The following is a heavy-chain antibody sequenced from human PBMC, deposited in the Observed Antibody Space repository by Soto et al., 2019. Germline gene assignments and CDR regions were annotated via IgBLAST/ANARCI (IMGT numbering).Heavy chain of an antibody. J-gene: IGHJ4*02. CDR3: VRGGGGGQFDS. Sequence: QIQLVESGGGLVKPGGSLRLSCAASGFTLSDFYMTWIRQAPGKGLEWLSYISPNSNYREDADSVKGRHTISRDNAKKSLYLQMNSLRDEDTAVYYCVRGGGGGQFDSWGQGTLVTVSS. CDR2: ISPNSNYR. CDR1: GFTLSDFY. V-gene: IGHV3-11*06. D-gene: IGHD2-21*01.